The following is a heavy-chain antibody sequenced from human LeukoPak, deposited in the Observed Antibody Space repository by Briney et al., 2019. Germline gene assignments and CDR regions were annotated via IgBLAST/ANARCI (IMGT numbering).Heavy chain of an antibody. CDR1: GFTFSNYW. CDR2: INIEGSST. Sequence: GGSLRLSCAASGFTFSNYWMHWVRQAPGKGLVWVSRINIEGSSTDYADSVKGRFTVSRDNAKNTLYLQMNSLRAEDTAVYYCARDPYNWNANWLDPWGQGTLVTVSS. D-gene: IGHD1-1*01. J-gene: IGHJ5*02. CDR3: ARDPYNWNANWLDP. V-gene: IGHV3-74*01.